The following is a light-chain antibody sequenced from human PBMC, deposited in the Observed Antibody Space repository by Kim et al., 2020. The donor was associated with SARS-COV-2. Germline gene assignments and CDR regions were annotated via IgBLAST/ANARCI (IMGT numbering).Light chain of an antibody. CDR3: QHVNLFPFA. Sequence: ASVGDRVTITCRASQDINNYLAWYQQKPGRAPELLIYAASTLQSGVPSRFSGSGSGTDFTLTINSLQPDDFATFYCQHVNLFPFAFGPGTTVDIK. CDR2: AAS. J-gene: IGKJ3*01. CDR1: QDINNY. V-gene: IGKV1-9*01.